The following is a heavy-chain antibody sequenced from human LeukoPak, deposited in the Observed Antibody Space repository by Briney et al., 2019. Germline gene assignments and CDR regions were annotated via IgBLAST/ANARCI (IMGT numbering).Heavy chain of an antibody. CDR1: GFTFNTYA. J-gene: IGHJ4*02. V-gene: IGHV3-23*01. D-gene: IGHD1-26*01. Sequence: PGGSLRLSCAASGFTFNTYAMSWVRQAPGKGLEWVSAISGSGGSTYYADSVKGRFTISRDNSKNTLYLQMNSLRAEDTAVYYCAYSGSHVPYWGQGTLVTVSS. CDR2: ISGSGGST. CDR3: AYSGSHVPY.